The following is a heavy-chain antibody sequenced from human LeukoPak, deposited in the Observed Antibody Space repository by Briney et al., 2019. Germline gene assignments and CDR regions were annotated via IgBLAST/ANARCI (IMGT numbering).Heavy chain of an antibody. V-gene: IGHV1-2*02. Sequence: ASVKVSCKASGYTFTGYYMHRVRQAPGLGLEWMGWIHPNSGGTNDAQKFQGRVTMTMDTSISTAYMELSRLRSDDTAVYYCASSQSEIAVAGTGYGYWGQGTLVTVSS. CDR3: ASSQSEIAVAGTGYGY. CDR2: IHPNSGGT. J-gene: IGHJ4*02. CDR1: GYTFTGYY. D-gene: IGHD6-19*01.